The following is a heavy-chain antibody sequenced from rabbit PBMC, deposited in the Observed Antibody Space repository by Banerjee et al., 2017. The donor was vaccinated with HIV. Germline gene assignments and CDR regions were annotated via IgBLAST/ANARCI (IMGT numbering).Heavy chain of an antibody. J-gene: IGHJ4*01. D-gene: IGHD2-1*01. CDR2: IDPVFGST. Sequence: QEQLVESGGGLVQPGGSLKLSCKASGFDFSSYGVSWVRQAPGKGLEWIGYIDPVFGSTYYASWAKGRFTISKTSSTTVTLQMTSLTAADTATYFCARAPYGDYNTFNLWGQGTLVTVS. CDR1: GFDFSSYG. CDR3: ARAPYGDYNTFNL. V-gene: IGHV1S45*01.